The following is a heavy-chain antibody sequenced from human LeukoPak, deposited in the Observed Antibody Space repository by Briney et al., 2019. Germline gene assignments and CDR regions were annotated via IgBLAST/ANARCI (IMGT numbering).Heavy chain of an antibody. Sequence: GSLRLSCLVSGITLSNYGMSWVRQAPGKGLEWVAGISDRGGRTNYADSVKGRFTISRDNPKKALYLQMTSLRAEDTAVYFWAKRGVVIRVILVGFHKEAHYFDCWGQGALVTVSS. CDR3: AKRGVVIRVILVGFHKEAHYFDC. D-gene: IGHD2-21*01. CDR2: ISDRGGRT. J-gene: IGHJ4*02. V-gene: IGHV3-23*01. CDR1: GITLSNYG.